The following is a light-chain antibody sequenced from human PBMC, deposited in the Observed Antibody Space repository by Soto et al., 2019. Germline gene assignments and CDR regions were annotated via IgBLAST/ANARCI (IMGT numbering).Light chain of an antibody. Sequence: EIVLAQSPASLSLSPGERATLSCRASHNVSSYLVWYQQKPGQAPRLLIYDASNSSAGIPARFSGSGSGTDFTLTISSLEPEDFAVYYCQQYNNWPLITFGQGTRLEIK. J-gene: IGKJ5*01. CDR2: DAS. CDR1: HNVSSY. V-gene: IGKV3-11*01. CDR3: QQYNNWPLIT.